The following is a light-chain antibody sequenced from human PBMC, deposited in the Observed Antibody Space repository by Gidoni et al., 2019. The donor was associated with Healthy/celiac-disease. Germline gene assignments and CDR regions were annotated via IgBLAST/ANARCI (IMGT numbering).Light chain of an antibody. V-gene: IGKV3-20*01. J-gene: IGKJ4*01. CDR1: QSVSSSY. CDR2: GAS. CDR3: QQYGSSPPLT. Sequence: EIVLTQSPGTLSLSPGERATLSCSASQSVSSSYVALYQQKPGQAPRLLIYGASRRATGIPDRCRGRGSGTDFTLTIRRLETEDVAVYYWQQYGSSPPLTFGGGTKVEIK.